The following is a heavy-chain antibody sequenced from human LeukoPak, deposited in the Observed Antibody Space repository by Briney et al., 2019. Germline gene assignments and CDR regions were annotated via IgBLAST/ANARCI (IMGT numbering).Heavy chain of an antibody. CDR2: IYYSGST. J-gene: IGHJ5*02. V-gene: IGHV4-39*01. CDR3: AINEGYNWNYDLGNWFDP. D-gene: IGHD1-7*01. Sequence: SETLSLTCTVSRGSIASSDYYWGWIRQPPGKGLEWIGSIYYSGSTYYNPSLKSRVTISVDTSKNQFSLKLSSVTAADTAVYYCAINEGYNWNYDLGNWFDPWGQGTLVTVSS. CDR1: RGSIASSDYY.